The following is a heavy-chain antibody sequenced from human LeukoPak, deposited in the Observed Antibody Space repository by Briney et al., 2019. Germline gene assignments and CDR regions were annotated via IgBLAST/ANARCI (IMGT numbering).Heavy chain of an antibody. D-gene: IGHD6-19*01. Sequence: GGPLRLFCAASGFTFNNYWMTWVRQAPGKGLEWVSNIKPDGREKYYVDSEKGLFTISRDNAESSLYRQMIRLRVEDTAIYYCVGPYSSGPPFDYWGQGTLVTVSS. CDR1: GFTFNNYW. CDR2: IKPDGREK. CDR3: VGPYSSGPPFDY. J-gene: IGHJ4*02. V-gene: IGHV3-7*01.